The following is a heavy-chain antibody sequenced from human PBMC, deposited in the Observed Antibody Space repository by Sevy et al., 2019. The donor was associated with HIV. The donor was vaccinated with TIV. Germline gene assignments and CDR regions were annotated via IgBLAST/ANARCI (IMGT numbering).Heavy chain of an antibody. CDR3: ARGRSDTAMFDY. J-gene: IGHJ4*02. CDR2: IYPDDSDT. Sequence: GESLKISCKGSGYSFTSYWIGWVRQMPGKGLEWMGNIYPDDSDTRYSPSFQGQVIISADKSISTAYLQWNSLKVSDTAMFFWARGRSDTAMFDYWGQGTLVTVSS. V-gene: IGHV5-51*01. D-gene: IGHD5-18*01. CDR1: GYSFTSYW.